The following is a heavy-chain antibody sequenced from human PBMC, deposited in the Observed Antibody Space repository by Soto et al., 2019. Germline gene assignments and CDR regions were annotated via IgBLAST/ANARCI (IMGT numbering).Heavy chain of an antibody. J-gene: IGHJ6*02. CDR2: IYYSGNT. D-gene: IGHD3-10*01. V-gene: IGHV4-59*11. Sequence: QVQLQESGPGLVKPSETLSLTCTVSGASISGHYWSWIRQPPGKGLEWIGYIYYSGNTNYNPSLKRRVNMSVDTFKNQFSLNLKSVTAADTAVYYCARAPEGYGSGTNSNWLGYYYGMDVWGQGTTVTVSS. CDR1: GASISGHY. CDR3: ARAPEGYGSGTNSNWLGYYYGMDV.